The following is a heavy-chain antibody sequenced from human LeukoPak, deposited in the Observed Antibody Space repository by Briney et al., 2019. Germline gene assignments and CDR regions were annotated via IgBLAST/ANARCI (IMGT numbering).Heavy chain of an antibody. D-gene: IGHD1-20*01. CDR3: ARASLPRTGYHRTNY. CDR2: INPNSGGT. CDR1: GYTFTGYY. Sequence: ASVKVSCKASGYTFTGYYMHWVRQAPGQGLEWMGWINPNSGGTNYAQKFQGRVTMTRDTPISTAYMELSRLRSDDTAVYYCARASLPRTGYHRTNYWGQGTLVTVSS. J-gene: IGHJ4*02. V-gene: IGHV1-2*02.